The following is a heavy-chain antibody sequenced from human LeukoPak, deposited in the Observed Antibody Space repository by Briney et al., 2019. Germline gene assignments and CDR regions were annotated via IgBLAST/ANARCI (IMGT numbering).Heavy chain of an antibody. Sequence: GGSLRLSCAASGFAFSSYAMHWVRQAPGKGLEWVAVISYDGSNKYYADSVKGRFTISRDNSKNTLYLQMNSLRAEDTAVYYCARDDPYYGMDVWGQGTTVTVSS. CDR1: GFAFSSYA. V-gene: IGHV3-30-3*01. J-gene: IGHJ6*02. CDR2: ISYDGSNK. CDR3: ARDDPYYGMDV.